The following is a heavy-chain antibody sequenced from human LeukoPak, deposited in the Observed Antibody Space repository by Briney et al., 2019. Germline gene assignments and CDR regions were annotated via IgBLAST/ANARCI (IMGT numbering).Heavy chain of an antibody. Sequence: GGSVRLSCAASGFTFSDYYMDWVGQAPGKGLEGVGRIRKKGNSYTKENAAEVKGRFTIARDDSKNSLYLQMNSLKTEDTAVYYCGRGGVVVTPDLFHYYYYMDVWGKGTTVTVSS. CDR3: GRGGVVVTPDLFHYYYYMDV. CDR1: GFTFSDYY. D-gene: IGHD4-23*01. CDR2: IRKKGNSYTK. J-gene: IGHJ6*03. V-gene: IGHV3-72*01.